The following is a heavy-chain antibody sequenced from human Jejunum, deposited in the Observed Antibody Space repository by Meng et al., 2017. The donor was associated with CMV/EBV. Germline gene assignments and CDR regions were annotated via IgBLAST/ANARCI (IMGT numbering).Heavy chain of an antibody. CDR3: ARGPGASTREGFDY. D-gene: IGHD1-26*01. CDR1: GGSISNHY. Sequence: QVQLQASGPGLVKPAEPLSLTFIVAGGSISNHYWSWSRQSAGKGLEWIGRFYSSDTNNYHPSLNRRLTMSLDTSKNQFSLNLSSVTAADTAIYYCARGPGASTREGFDYWGLGTLVTVSS. J-gene: IGHJ4*02. V-gene: IGHV4-4*07. CDR2: FYSSDTN.